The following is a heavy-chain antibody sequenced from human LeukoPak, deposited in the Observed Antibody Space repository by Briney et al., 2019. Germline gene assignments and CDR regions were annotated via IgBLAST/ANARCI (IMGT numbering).Heavy chain of an antibody. Sequence: GGSLRLSCAASGFTFSDYYMSWIRQAPGKGLEWVSYISTSSSHTIYADSVKGRFTISRDNAKNSLSLQLSSLRADDTAVYYCARLGSIAAAGTPDYWGQGTLVTVSS. CDR3: ARLGSIAAAGTPDY. J-gene: IGHJ4*02. CDR2: ISTSSSHT. D-gene: IGHD6-13*01. V-gene: IGHV3-11*06. CDR1: GFTFSDYY.